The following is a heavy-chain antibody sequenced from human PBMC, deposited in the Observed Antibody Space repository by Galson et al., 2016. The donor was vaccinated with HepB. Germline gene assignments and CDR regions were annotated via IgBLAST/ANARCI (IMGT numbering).Heavy chain of an antibody. Sequence: SLRLSCADSGFTFSTYGMHWVRQAPGEGLEWVAAISFEGNKQHYADSEKGRFTVSRDNSKNTLYLQMNNLTPDDTAFYYCARGGGTSSYLYWGMDVWGQGTTVTVSS. V-gene: IGHV3-30*03. D-gene: IGHD1-14*01. CDR2: ISFEGNKQ. CDR3: ARGGGTSSYLYWGMDV. J-gene: IGHJ6*02. CDR1: GFTFSTYG.